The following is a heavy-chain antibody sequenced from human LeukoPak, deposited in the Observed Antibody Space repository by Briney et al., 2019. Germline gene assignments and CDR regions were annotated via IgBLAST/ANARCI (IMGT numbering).Heavy chain of an antibody. CDR2: IYYSGST. CDR1: GGSISSSSYY. J-gene: IGHJ3*02. V-gene: IGHV4-39*07. Sequence: SETLSLTCTVSGGSISSSSYYWGWIRQPPGKGLEWIGSIYYSGSTYYNPSLKSRVTISVDTSKNQFSLKLSSVTAADTAVYYCARTTVGASSDAFDIWGQGTMVTVSS. CDR3: ARTTVGASSDAFDI. D-gene: IGHD1-26*01.